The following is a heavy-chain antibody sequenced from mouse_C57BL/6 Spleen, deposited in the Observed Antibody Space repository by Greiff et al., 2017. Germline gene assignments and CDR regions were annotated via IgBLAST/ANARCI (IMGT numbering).Heavy chain of an antibody. Sequence: VQLQQPGAELVRPGSSVKLSCKASGYTFTSYWMHWVKQRPIQGLEWIGNIDPSDSETHYNQKFKDKATLTVDKSSSTAYMQLSSLTSEDSAVYYCATYDYDWYFDVWGTGTTVTVSS. CDR1: GYTFTSYW. J-gene: IGHJ1*03. CDR2: IDPSDSET. CDR3: ATYDYDWYFDV. V-gene: IGHV1-52*01. D-gene: IGHD2-4*01.